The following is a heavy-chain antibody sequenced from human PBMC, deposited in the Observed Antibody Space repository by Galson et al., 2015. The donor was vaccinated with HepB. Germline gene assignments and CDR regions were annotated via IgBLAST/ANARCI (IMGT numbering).Heavy chain of an antibody. D-gene: IGHD3-3*02. Sequence: SVKVSCKASGGTFSSYTISWARQPPGQGLEWMGRNNPILSNTKYAQKFQGRVTITADKSTTTAYMELSGLRSEDTAVYFCVASPHFYIFIWDRDYWRQGTLVTVSS. CDR2: NNPILSNT. J-gene: IGHJ4*02. CDR1: GGTFSSYT. V-gene: IGHV1-69*02. CDR3: VASPHFYIFIWDRDY.